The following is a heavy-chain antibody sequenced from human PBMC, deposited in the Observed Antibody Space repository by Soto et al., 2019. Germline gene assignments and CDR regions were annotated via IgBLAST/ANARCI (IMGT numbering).Heavy chain of an antibody. D-gene: IGHD1-1*01. CDR1: GDSFTSHW. V-gene: IGHV5-10-1*01. J-gene: IGHJ6*02. CDR2: IDPSDSYT. Sequence: GQSLKVSCQGSGDSFTSHWITWVRQTPWKGLEWVGRIDPSDSYTNYSPSFQGRVTISADRSISTAFLQWSSLEASDTAIYYCARRLSGPKEEYNAYYFYGLDVWGQGTTVTVSS. CDR3: ARRLSGPKEEYNAYYFYGLDV.